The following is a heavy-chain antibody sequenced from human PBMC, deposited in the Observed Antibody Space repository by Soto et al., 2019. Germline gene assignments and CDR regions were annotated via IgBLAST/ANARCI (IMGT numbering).Heavy chain of an antibody. CDR1: FTFSMYS. CDR2: ISSGGSYI. D-gene: IGHD1-26*01. V-gene: IGHV3-21*01. J-gene: IGHJ5*02. Sequence: EVQVVESGGGLVQPGGSLRLSCSFTFSMYSMNWVRQAPGKGLEWVASISSGGSYIKYADSVKGRFTISRDNAKNSVSLQMNSLRVDDTAVYVCTRDQGGSYDSWVDPWGQGTLVTVSS. CDR3: TRDQGGSYDSWVDP.